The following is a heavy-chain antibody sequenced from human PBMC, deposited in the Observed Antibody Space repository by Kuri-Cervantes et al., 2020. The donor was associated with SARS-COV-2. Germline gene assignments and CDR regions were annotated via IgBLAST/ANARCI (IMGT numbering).Heavy chain of an antibody. J-gene: IGHJ5*02. CDR3: ARRSSGWFSLFVWFDP. V-gene: IGHV4-61*09. CDR2: IYTSGST. D-gene: IGHD6-19*01. CDR1: GGSISSGSYY. Sequence: SETLSLTCTVSGGSISSGSYYWSWIRQPAGKGLEWIGHIYTSGSTNYNPSLKSRVTIPVDTSKNQFSLKLSSVTAADTAVYYCARRSSGWFSLFVWFDPWGQGTLVTVSS.